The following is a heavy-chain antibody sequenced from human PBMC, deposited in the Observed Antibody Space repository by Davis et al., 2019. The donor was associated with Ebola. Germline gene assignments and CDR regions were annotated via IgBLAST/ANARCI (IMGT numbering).Heavy chain of an antibody. CDR3: VKDTSNIWFDI. J-gene: IGHJ3*02. V-gene: IGHV3-23*01. CDR1: GFIFSSYV. Sequence: GESLKISCAASGFIFSSYVMSWVRQAPGKGLEWVSTLVTSADTYYADSVKGRFTISRDNSKNTLYLQMNGLRVEDTAIYFCVKDTSNIWFDIWGQGTMVTVSS. CDR2: LVTSADT. D-gene: IGHD1-26*01.